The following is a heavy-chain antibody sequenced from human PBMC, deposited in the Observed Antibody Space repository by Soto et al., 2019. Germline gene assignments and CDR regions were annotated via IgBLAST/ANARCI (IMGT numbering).Heavy chain of an antibody. CDR3: ARGRVRDAFDI. D-gene: IGHD3-10*01. Sequence: GGSLRLSCAASGFTFSDHYMDWVRQAPGKGLEWVGRTRNKANSYTTEYAASVKGRFTISRDDSKNSLYLQMNSLKTEDTAVYYCARGRVRDAFDIWGQGTMVTVSS. J-gene: IGHJ3*02. V-gene: IGHV3-72*01. CDR2: TRNKANSYTT. CDR1: GFTFSDHY.